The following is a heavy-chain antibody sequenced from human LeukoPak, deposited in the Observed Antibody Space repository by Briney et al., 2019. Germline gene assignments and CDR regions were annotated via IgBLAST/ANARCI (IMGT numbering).Heavy chain of an antibody. CDR1: GGSISSYY. V-gene: IGHV4-59*01. Sequence: SETLSLTCTVSGGSISSYYWSWIRQPPGKGLEWIGYIYYSGSTNYNPSLKSRVTISVDTSKNQFSLKLSSVTAADTAVYYCARDGFWGHAFDIWGQGTIVTVSS. CDR2: IYYSGST. D-gene: IGHD7-27*01. J-gene: IGHJ3*02. CDR3: ARDGFWGHAFDI.